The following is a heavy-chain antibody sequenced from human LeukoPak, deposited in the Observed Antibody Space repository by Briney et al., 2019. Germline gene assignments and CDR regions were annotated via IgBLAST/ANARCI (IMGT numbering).Heavy chain of an antibody. Sequence: GGSLSLSCVASGFAFSSYWMSWVRQAPGKGLEWVANIKDDGSQTYSVDSVKGRFTLSRDNAKNSIYLQLNSLTTDDTAVYSCATCQFWSGYHFVYWSQGTQVTVSS. D-gene: IGHD3-3*01. V-gene: IGHV3-7*01. CDR1: GFAFSSYW. J-gene: IGHJ4*02. CDR3: ATCQFWSGYHFVY. CDR2: IKDDGSQT.